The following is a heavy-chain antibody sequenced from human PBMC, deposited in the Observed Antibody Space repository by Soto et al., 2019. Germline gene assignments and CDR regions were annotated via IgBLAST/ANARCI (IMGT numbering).Heavy chain of an antibody. Sequence: HPGGSLRLSCAASGFTFSSYSMNWVRQAPGKGLEWVSYISSSSSTIYYADSVKGRFTISRDNAKNSLYLQMNSLRDEDTAVYYCARDLSDYGDYFYYYGMDVWGQGTTVTVSS. CDR1: GFTFSSYS. D-gene: IGHD4-17*01. V-gene: IGHV3-48*02. J-gene: IGHJ6*02. CDR3: ARDLSDYGDYFYYYGMDV. CDR2: ISSSSSTI.